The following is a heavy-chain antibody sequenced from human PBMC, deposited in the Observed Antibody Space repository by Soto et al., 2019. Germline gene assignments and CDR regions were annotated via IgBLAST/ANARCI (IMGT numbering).Heavy chain of an antibody. J-gene: IGHJ1*01. V-gene: IGHV3-30*18. Sequence: QVQLVESGGGVVQPGRSLRLSCAASGFTFSSYGMHWVRQAPGKGLEWVAVISYDGSDKYYADSVKGRFTISRDNSNNPLYLQMDSLRAEDTAVYYCAKGVVVANTYFPHWGQGTLVTVSS. CDR2: ISYDGSDK. CDR1: GFTFSSYG. CDR3: AKGVVVANTYFPH. D-gene: IGHD2-15*01.